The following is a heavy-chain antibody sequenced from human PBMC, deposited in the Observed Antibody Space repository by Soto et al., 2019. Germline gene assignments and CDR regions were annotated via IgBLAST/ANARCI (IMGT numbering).Heavy chain of an antibody. J-gene: IGHJ4*02. D-gene: IGHD2-21*02. CDR1: GYTFTTLA. V-gene: IGHV1-3*01. CDR3: ASQYCGDYCSADH. Sequence: QVQLVQSGAEVRRSGASVKASCKASGYTFTTLAMHWVRQAPGQRLEWMGYINAGNGYTKYSQNFQGRVTITRDTLAITAYMELSSLRSEDTAVYYCASQYCGDYCSADHWGQGTLVTVSS. CDR2: INAGNGYT.